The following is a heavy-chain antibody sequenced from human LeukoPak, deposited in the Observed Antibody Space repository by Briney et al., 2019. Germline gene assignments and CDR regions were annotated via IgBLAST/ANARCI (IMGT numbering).Heavy chain of an antibody. Sequence: KPSETLSLTCAVYGGSFSGYRWTWIRQAPGKGLEWIGEINHSGSTNYNPSLKSRVTISIDTSKNQFSLRLSSVTAADTAVYYCARPLAGTFDIWGQGTRVAVSS. V-gene: IGHV4-34*01. CDR2: INHSGST. CDR3: ARPLAGTFDI. CDR1: GGSFSGYR. D-gene: IGHD1-26*01. J-gene: IGHJ3*02.